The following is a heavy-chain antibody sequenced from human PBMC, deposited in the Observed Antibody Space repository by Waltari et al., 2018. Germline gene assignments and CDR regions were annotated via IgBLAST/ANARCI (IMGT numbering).Heavy chain of an antibody. CDR1: GYTLTELS. D-gene: IGHD3-16*02. CDR2: FDPEDGET. V-gene: IGHV1-24*01. J-gene: IGHJ4*02. Sequence: QVQLVQSGAEVKKPGASVKVSCKVSGYTLTELSMHWVRQSPGKGLEWMGGFDPEDGETIYAQKFQGRVTMTEDTSTDTAYMELSSLRSEDTAVYYCATARYDYVWGSYRYTYFDYWGQGTLVTVSS. CDR3: ATARYDYVWGSYRYTYFDY.